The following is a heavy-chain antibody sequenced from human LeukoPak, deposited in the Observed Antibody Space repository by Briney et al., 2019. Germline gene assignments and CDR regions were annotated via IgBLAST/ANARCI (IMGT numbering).Heavy chain of an antibody. CDR2: ISYDGSNK. CDR1: GFTFSSYA. D-gene: IGHD2-21*02. Sequence: PGGSLRLSCAASGFTFSSYAMHWVRQAPGKGLEWVAVISYDGSNKYYADSVKGRFTISRDNSKNTLYLQMNSLRAEDTAVYYCARARSHLVVVTALVVWGQGTLVTVSS. CDR3: ARARSHLVVVTALVV. J-gene: IGHJ4*02. V-gene: IGHV3-30*01.